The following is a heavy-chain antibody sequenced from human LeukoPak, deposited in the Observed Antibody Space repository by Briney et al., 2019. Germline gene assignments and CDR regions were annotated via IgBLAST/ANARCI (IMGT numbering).Heavy chain of an antibody. D-gene: IGHD2-8*01. V-gene: IGHV3-21*01. CDR2: ISSSSSYI. CDR1: GFTFSSYS. Sequence: PGESLRLSCAASGFTFSSYSMNWVRQAPGKGLEWVSSISSSSSYIYYADSVKGRFTISRDNAKNSLYLQMNSLRAEDTAVYYSARDLLAVMAFDIWGQGTRVTVSS. J-gene: IGHJ3*02. CDR3: ARDLLAVMAFDI.